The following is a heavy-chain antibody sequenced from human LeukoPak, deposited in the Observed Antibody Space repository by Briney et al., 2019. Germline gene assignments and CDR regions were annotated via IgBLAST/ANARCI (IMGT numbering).Heavy chain of an antibody. CDR2: INSDGSST. CDR1: GFPFSSYW. D-gene: IGHD6-19*01. V-gene: IGHV3-74*01. CDR3: ARVDSSGWYYYYGMDV. J-gene: IGHJ6*04. Sequence: GGSLRLSCAASGFPFSSYWMHWVRQAPGKGLVWVSRINSDGSSTSYADSVKGRFTISRDNAKNTLYLQMNRLRAEDTAVYYCARVDSSGWYYYYGMDVWGKGTTVTVSS.